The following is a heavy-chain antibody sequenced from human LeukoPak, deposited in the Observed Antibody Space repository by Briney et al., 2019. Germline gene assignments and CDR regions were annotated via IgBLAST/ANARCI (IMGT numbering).Heavy chain of an antibody. V-gene: IGHV3-23*01. CDR1: TXA. J-gene: IGHJ4*02. Sequence: TXAMXWXRQGPXKGVEWVSSXSGSGDTTYYTGSVKGRFTISRDNSKNALYLQMSSLRAEDTAVYYCAKSQRNDQQVVQRIDYWGQGTLVTVSS. D-gene: IGHD2-2*01. CDR2: XSGSGDTT. CDR3: AKSQRNDQQVVQRIDY.